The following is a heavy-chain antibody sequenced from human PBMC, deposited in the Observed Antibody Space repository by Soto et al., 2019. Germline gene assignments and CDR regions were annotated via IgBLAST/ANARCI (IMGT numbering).Heavy chain of an antibody. CDR1: GFTFSSYW. CDR3: ARDSISYYDFWSGRYGMDV. V-gene: IGHV3-7*03. J-gene: IGHJ6*02. CDR2: IKQDGSEK. D-gene: IGHD3-3*01. Sequence: EVQLVESGGGLVQPGGSLRLSCAASGFTFSSYWMSWVRQAPGKGLEWVANIKQDGSEKYYVDSVKDRFTISRDNAKNSLYLQMNSLRAEDTAVYYCARDSISYYDFWSGRYGMDVWGQGTTVTVSS.